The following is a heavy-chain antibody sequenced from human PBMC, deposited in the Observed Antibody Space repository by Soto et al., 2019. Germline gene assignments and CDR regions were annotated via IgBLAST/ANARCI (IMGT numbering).Heavy chain of an antibody. CDR2: AYHNGLT. CDR3: ARDAAVPGESDRFDY. CDR1: GDSVTSNVW. Sequence: SETLSLTCAVSGDSVTSNVWWSWVRQPPGKGLEWVGEAYHNGLTDYNPSLKSRVTMSVDTSKNEFSLKLTSLTAADTAIYYCARDAAVPGESDRFDYWGQGTLVTVSS. J-gene: IGHJ4*02. V-gene: IGHV4-4*02. D-gene: IGHD6-19*01.